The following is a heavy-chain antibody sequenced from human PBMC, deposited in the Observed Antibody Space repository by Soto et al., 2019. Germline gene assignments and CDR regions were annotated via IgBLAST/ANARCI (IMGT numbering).Heavy chain of an antibody. Sequence: EVQLLESGGGLVQPGGSLRLSCAASGFTVSSNFMNWVRQAPGKGLEWLSVIFPGGSTYYTDSMKGRFTISSDISKDTVVLQMNSLRAEDTAVYFCARGALTHAFVDHWGQGTLVTVSS. CDR2: IFPGGST. V-gene: IGHV3-66*01. CDR3: ARGALTHAFVDH. J-gene: IGHJ4*02. D-gene: IGHD1-26*01. CDR1: GFTVSSNF.